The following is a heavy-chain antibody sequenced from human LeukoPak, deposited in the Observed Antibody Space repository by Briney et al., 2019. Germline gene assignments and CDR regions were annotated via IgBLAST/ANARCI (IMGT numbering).Heavy chain of an antibody. CDR2: ISAYNGNT. J-gene: IGHJ6*02. D-gene: IGHD4-17*01. V-gene: IGHV1-18*01. CDR1: GYTFTSYG. CDR3: ARGTVTTYYYYTLDV. Sequence: ASVKVSCKASGYTFTSYGISWVRQAPGQGLEWMGWISAYNGNTNYAQNLQGRVTMTTDTSTCTAYMELRSLRSDDTAVYYCARGTVTTYYYYTLDVWGQGATVTVSS.